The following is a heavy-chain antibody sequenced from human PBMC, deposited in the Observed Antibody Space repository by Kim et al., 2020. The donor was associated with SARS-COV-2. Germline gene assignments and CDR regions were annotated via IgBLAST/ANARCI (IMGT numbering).Heavy chain of an antibody. V-gene: IGHV4-39*01. J-gene: IGHJ6*03. CDR1: GGSISSSSYY. D-gene: IGHD3-10*01. CDR2: IYYSGST. CDR3: ARQKGYYGSGSYYNYYYYMDV. Sequence: SETLSLTCTVSGGSISSSSYYWGWIRQPPGKGLEWIGSIYYSGSTYYNPSLKSRVTISVDTSKNQFSLKLSSVTAADTAVYYCARQKGYYGSGSYYNYYYYMDVWGKGTTVTVAS.